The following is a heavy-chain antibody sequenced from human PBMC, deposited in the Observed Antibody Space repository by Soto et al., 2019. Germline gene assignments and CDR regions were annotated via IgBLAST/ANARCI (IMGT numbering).Heavy chain of an antibody. CDR2: DSYSGSP. V-gene: IGHV4-59*08. Sequence: QVQLQESGPGLVKPSETLSLTCTVSGGSISSHYWSWIRQPPGEGLEWIGRDSYSGSPSYNPSLKSRVTISIDTSKNQFSLQLTSVTAADTAVYYCARQWGGDYWGQGTLVTVSS. CDR1: GGSISSHY. D-gene: IGHD3-16*01. CDR3: ARQWGGDY. J-gene: IGHJ4*02.